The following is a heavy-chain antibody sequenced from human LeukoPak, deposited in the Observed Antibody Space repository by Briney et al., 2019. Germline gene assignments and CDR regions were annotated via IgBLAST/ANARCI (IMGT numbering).Heavy chain of an antibody. V-gene: IGHV3-30-3*01. D-gene: IGHD1-14*01. J-gene: IGHJ4*02. CDR2: ISYDGSNK. CDR1: GFTFSSYA. Sequence: GGSLRLSCAASGFTFSSYAMHWVRQAPGKGLEWVAVISYDGSNKYYADSVKGRFTISRDNSKNTLYLQMNSLRAEDTAVYYCARETVVLPERTTGPFDYWGQGTLVTVSS. CDR3: ARETVVLPERTTGPFDY.